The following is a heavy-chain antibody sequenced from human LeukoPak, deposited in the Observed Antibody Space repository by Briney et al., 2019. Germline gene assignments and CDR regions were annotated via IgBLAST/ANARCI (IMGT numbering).Heavy chain of an antibody. CDR3: ARYVVLAVAGTIYWFDP. D-gene: IGHD6-19*01. V-gene: IGHV4-34*01. Sequence: KPSETLSLTCAVYGGSFSGYYWSWIRQPPGKGLEWVGEINHSGSTNYNPSLKSRVTISVNKSKNQFSLKLSSVTAADTAVYYCARYVVLAVAGTIYWFDPWGQGTLVTVSS. CDR1: GGSFSGYY. CDR2: INHSGST. J-gene: IGHJ5*02.